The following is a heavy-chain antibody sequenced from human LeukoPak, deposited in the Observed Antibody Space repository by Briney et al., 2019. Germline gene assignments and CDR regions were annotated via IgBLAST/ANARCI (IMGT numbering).Heavy chain of an antibody. Sequence: SETLSLTCTVSGGSISSSSYYWGWLRQPPGKGLEWIGSIYYSGSTYYNPSLKSRVTISVDTSKNQFSLKLSSVTAADTAVYYCARLLNYDYGDFDYWGQGTLVTVSS. CDR1: GGSISSSSYY. D-gene: IGHD4-17*01. CDR2: IYYSGST. J-gene: IGHJ4*02. V-gene: IGHV4-39*01. CDR3: ARLLNYDYGDFDY.